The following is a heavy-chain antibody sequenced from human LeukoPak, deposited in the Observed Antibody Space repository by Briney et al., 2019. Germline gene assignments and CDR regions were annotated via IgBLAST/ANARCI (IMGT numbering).Heavy chain of an antibody. CDR1: GGTFSSYA. CDR2: IIPIFGTA. Sequence: GASVKVSCKASGGTFSSYAISWVRQAPGQGLEWMGGIIPIFGTANYAQKFQGRVTITADESTSTAYMELSSLRSEDTAVYYCARAFHYYDSSGYYPDAFDIWGQGTMVTVSS. CDR3: ARAFHYYDSSGYYPDAFDI. V-gene: IGHV1-69*13. D-gene: IGHD3-22*01. J-gene: IGHJ3*02.